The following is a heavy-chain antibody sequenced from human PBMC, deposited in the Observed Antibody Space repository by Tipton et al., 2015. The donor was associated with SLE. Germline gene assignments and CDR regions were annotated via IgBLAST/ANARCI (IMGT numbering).Heavy chain of an antibody. D-gene: IGHD3-16*01. CDR2: IYYTGST. Sequence: TLSLTCTVSGGSISSYYWSWIRQPPGKGLEWIGYIYYTGSTNYNPSLKSRVTIPVDTSKNQFSLKLTSVTAADTAVYYCARGGTARTLLSWGQGTLVTVSS. V-gene: IGHV4-59*01. J-gene: IGHJ4*02. CDR3: ARGGTARTLLS. CDR1: GGSISSYY.